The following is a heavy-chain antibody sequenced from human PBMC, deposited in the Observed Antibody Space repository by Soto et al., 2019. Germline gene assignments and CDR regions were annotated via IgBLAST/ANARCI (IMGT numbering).Heavy chain of an antibody. CDR2: ISGSGGST. D-gene: IGHD1-1*01. CDR1: GFTFSSYA. Sequence: EVQLLESGGGLVQPGGSLRLSCAASGFTFSSYAMNWVRQAPGKGLEWVSVISGSGGSTYYADSVKGRFTISRDNSRNALYLQMNSLRAEDTAVYYCAKRATGAYFDYWGQGTLVTVSS. CDR3: AKRATGAYFDY. V-gene: IGHV3-23*01. J-gene: IGHJ4*02.